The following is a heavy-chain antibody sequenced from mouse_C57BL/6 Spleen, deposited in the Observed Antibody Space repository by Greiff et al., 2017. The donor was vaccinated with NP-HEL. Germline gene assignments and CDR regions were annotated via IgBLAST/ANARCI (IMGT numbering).Heavy chain of an antibody. Sequence: EVKLVESGGDLVKPGGSLKLSCAASGFTFSSYGMSWVRQTPDKRLEWVATISSGGSYTYYPDSVKGRFTISRDNAKNTLYLQMSSLKSEDTAMYYCARQRGYGNSRWGFDYAMDYWGQGTSVTVSS. CDR3: ARQRGYGNSRWGFDYAMDY. J-gene: IGHJ4*01. CDR2: ISSGGSYT. D-gene: IGHD2-10*02. CDR1: GFTFSSYG. V-gene: IGHV5-6*01.